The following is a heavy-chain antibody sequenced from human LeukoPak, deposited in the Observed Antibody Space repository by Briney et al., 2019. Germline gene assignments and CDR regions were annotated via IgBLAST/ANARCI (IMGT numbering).Heavy chain of an antibody. Sequence: PGGSLRLSXAASGFTFSSYGMHWVRQAPGKGLEWVAFIRYDGSNKYYADSVKGRFTISRDNSKNTLYLQMNSLRAEDTAVYYCAKPGDIVVVPAAIHFDYWGQGTLVTVSS. D-gene: IGHD2-2*01. J-gene: IGHJ4*02. CDR1: GFTFSSYG. CDR2: IRYDGSNK. V-gene: IGHV3-30*02. CDR3: AKPGDIVVVPAAIHFDY.